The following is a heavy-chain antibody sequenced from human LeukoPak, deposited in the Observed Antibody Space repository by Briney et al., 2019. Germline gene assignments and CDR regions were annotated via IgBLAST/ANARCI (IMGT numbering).Heavy chain of an antibody. J-gene: IGHJ4*02. CDR3: ARLTGCSSTSCPKVGSFDY. D-gene: IGHD2-2*01. CDR2: IYPGDSDT. CDR1: GYSFTSYW. Sequence: GESLKISCKGSGYSFTSYWIGWVRQMPGKGLEWMGIIYPGDSDTRYSPSFQGQVTISADKSISTAYLQWSSLKASDTAMYYCARLTGCSSTSCPKVGSFDYWGQGTLVTVSS. V-gene: IGHV5-51*01.